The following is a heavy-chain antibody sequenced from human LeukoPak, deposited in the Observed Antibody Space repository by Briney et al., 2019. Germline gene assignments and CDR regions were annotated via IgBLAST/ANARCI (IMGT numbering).Heavy chain of an antibody. Sequence: ASVKVSCKASGYTFTSYAMHWVRQAPGQRLEWMGWINAGNGNTKYSQKFQGRVTITRDTSASTAYMELSSLRSEDTAVYYCARDLKAITMVRGVTYYGMDVWGQGTTVTVSS. V-gene: IGHV1-3*01. CDR1: GYTFTSYA. CDR2: INAGNGNT. J-gene: IGHJ6*02. CDR3: ARDLKAITMVRGVTYYGMDV. D-gene: IGHD3-10*01.